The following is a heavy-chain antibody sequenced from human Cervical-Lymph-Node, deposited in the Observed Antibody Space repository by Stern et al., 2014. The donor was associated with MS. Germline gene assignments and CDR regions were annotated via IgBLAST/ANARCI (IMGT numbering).Heavy chain of an antibody. CDR3: ARGVPLELHGMDV. V-gene: IGHV1-8*01. Sequence: VQLLESGAEVKTPGASVKVSCKASGYAFTSFDVHWVRQAPGQGLEWMGWMRPKSGETGYTQEFQGRVTMTRNTSMSTAYMELSSLRPEDTAVYFCARGVPLELHGMDVWGQGTTVTVSS. CDR1: GYAFTSFD. J-gene: IGHJ6*02. D-gene: IGHD1-7*01. CDR2: MRPKSGET.